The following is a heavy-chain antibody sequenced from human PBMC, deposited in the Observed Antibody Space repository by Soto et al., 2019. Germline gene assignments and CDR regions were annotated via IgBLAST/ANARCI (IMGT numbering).Heavy chain of an antibody. D-gene: IGHD5-12*01. Sequence: QVQLVQSGAEMKKPGASVKVSCKASGYTFTSYAMHWVRQAPGQRLEWMGGINAGNGNTKYSQKFQGRVTITRDTSASTGYMALSSLRSEDTAVYYCARVGGYSGYDYGGLDYWGQGTLVTVSS. J-gene: IGHJ4*02. CDR2: INAGNGNT. V-gene: IGHV1-3*01. CDR1: GYTFTSYA. CDR3: ARVGGYSGYDYGGLDY.